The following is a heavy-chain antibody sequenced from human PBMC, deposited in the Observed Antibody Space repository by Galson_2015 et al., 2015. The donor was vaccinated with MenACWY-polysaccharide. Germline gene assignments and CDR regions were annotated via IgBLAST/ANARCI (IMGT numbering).Heavy chain of an antibody. CDR3: ARGGKWLDS. V-gene: IGHV3-7*04. D-gene: IGHD5-12*01. Sequence: SLRLSCAASRFTFSSYWMTWVRQAPGKGLGWVANIKPDGSEKNYVDSVKGRFTISRDNAKDSLYLQMNSLRAEDTAVYYCARGGKWLDSWGQGTLVIISS. CDR2: IKPDGSEK. J-gene: IGHJ4*02. CDR1: RFTFSSYW.